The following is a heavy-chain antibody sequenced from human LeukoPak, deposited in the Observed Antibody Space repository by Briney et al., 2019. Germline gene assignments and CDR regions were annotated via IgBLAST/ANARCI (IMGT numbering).Heavy chain of an antibody. CDR1: GFTFSNAW. Sequence: GGSLRLSCAASGFTFSNAWMSWVRQAPGKGLEWVGRIKSKTDGGTTDYAAPVKGRFTISRDDSKNTLYLQMNSLKTEDTAVYYCNTASIICGGDCYPYYYYGMDVWGQGTTVTVSS. CDR3: NTASIICGGDCYPYYYYGMDV. J-gene: IGHJ6*02. D-gene: IGHD2-21*02. V-gene: IGHV3-15*01. CDR2: IKSKTDGGTT.